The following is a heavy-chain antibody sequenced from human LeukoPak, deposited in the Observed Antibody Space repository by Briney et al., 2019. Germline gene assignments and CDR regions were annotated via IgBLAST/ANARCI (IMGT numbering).Heavy chain of an antibody. CDR2: IYYSGNT. Sequence: SETLSLTCSVSGGSISSSTYYWVWIRQPPGKGLEWIGSIYYSGNTYYNPSLKSRVNISVDTSTNQFSLKLTSVTAADMAVYYCARGQRFSSSWSRTPVHPWGQGTLVTVSS. D-gene: IGHD6-13*01. J-gene: IGHJ5*02. CDR1: GGSISSSTYY. V-gene: IGHV4-39*01. CDR3: ARGQRFSSSWSRTPVHP.